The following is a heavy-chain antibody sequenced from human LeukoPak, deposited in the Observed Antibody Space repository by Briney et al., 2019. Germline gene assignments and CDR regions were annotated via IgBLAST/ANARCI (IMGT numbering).Heavy chain of an antibody. Sequence: PSETLSLTCTVSGGSISSSSYYWGWIRQPPGKGLEWIGSIYYSGSTYYNPSLKSRVTISVDTSKNQFSLKLSSVTAADTAVYYCARDRIFGVVIIEGMDVWGKGTTVTISS. CDR3: ARDRIFGVVIIEGMDV. V-gene: IGHV4-39*07. CDR2: IYYSGST. CDR1: GGSISSSSYY. D-gene: IGHD3-3*01. J-gene: IGHJ6*03.